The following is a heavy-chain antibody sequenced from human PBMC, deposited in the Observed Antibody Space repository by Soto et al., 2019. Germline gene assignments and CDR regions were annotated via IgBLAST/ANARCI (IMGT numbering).Heavy chain of an antibody. Sequence: GSLRLSCAASGFTFSSYGMHWVRQAPGKGLEWVAVISYDGSNKYYADSVKGRFTISRDNSKNTLYLQMNSLRAEDTAVYFCSKDWVLYYDSSGPFDYWGQGTLVTVSS. V-gene: IGHV3-30*18. D-gene: IGHD3-22*01. J-gene: IGHJ4*02. CDR2: ISYDGSNK. CDR3: SKDWVLYYDSSGPFDY. CDR1: GFTFSSYG.